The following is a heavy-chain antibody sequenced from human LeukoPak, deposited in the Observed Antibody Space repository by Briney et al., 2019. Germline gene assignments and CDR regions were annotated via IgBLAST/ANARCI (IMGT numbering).Heavy chain of an antibody. CDR1: GGSISSGSYY. CDR3: AREERQRLYFDY. D-gene: IGHD6-13*01. Sequence: SETLSLTCTVSGGSISSGSYYWSWIRQPAGKGLEWIGRIYTSGSTNYNPSLRSRVTMSVDTSKNQFTLKLNSVTAADTAVYYCAREERQRLYFDYWGQGTLVTVSS. CDR2: IYTSGST. J-gene: IGHJ4*02. V-gene: IGHV4-61*02.